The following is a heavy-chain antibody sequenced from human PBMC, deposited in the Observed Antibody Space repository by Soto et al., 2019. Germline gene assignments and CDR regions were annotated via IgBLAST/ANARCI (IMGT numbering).Heavy chain of an antibody. Sequence: GESLKISCKGSGYSFTSYWIGWVRQMPGKGLEWMGIIYPGDSDTRYSPSFQGQVTISADKSISAAYLQWSSLKASDTAMYYCATTAVAGTFYVGFDPWGQGTLVTVSS. J-gene: IGHJ5*02. CDR3: ATTAVAGTFYVGFDP. CDR1: GYSFTSYW. D-gene: IGHD6-19*01. V-gene: IGHV5-51*01. CDR2: IYPGDSDT.